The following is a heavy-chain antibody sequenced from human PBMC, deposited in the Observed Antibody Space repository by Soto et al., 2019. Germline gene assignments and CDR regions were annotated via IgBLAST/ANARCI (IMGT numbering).Heavy chain of an antibody. Sequence: VQLVESGGGVVQPGRSLRLSCAASGFTFSSYGMHWVRQAPGKGLEWVAVISYDGSNKYYADSVKGRFTISRDNSKNTLYLQMNSLRAEDTAVYYCAKALGYDSSGYYAFDYWGQGTLVTVSS. J-gene: IGHJ4*02. CDR2: ISYDGSNK. CDR1: GFTFSSYG. CDR3: AKALGYDSSGYYAFDY. D-gene: IGHD3-22*01. V-gene: IGHV3-30*18.